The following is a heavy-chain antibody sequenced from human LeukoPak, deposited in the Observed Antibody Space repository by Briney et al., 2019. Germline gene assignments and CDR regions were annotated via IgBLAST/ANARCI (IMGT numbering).Heavy chain of an antibody. D-gene: IGHD3-16*02. CDR2: ISSSGNPI. J-gene: IGHJ4*02. CDR1: GFTFSSYE. Sequence: GGSLRLSCAASGFTFSSYEMNWVRQAPGKGLEWVSYISSSGNPIYYADSVKGRFTISRDNAKNSLYLQMNSLRAEDTAVYYCARDIESGYFDYWGQGTLVTVSS. CDR3: ARDIESGYFDY. V-gene: IGHV3-48*03.